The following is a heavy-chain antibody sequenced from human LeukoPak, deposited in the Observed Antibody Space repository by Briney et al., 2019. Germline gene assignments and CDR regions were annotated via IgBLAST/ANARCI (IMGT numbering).Heavy chain of an antibody. Sequence: PSETLSLTCAVYGGSFSGYYWSWIRQPPGKGLEWIGEINHSGSTNYNPPLKSRVTISVDTSKNQFSLKLSSVTAADTAVYYCARGNRITIFGVVATTPNDYWGQGTLVTVSS. D-gene: IGHD3-3*01. CDR3: ARGNRITIFGVVATTPNDY. V-gene: IGHV4-34*01. CDR2: INHSGST. CDR1: GGSFSGYY. J-gene: IGHJ4*02.